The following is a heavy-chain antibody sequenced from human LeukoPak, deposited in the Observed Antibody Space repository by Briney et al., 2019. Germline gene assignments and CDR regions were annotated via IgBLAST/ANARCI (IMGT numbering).Heavy chain of an antibody. Sequence: PGGSLRLSCAASRFTLSSYEMNWVRQAPGKGLEWVSYISSSGSTIYYADSVKGRFTISRDNAKNSLYLQMNSLRAEDTAVYYCAREGGHSSGYHPPFDYWGQGTLVTVSS. J-gene: IGHJ4*02. D-gene: IGHD3-22*01. CDR2: ISSSGSTI. CDR3: AREGGHSSGYHPPFDY. V-gene: IGHV3-48*03. CDR1: RFTLSSYE.